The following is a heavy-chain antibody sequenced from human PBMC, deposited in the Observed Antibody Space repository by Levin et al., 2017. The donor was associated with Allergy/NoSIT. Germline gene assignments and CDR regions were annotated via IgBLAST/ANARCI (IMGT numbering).Heavy chain of an antibody. CDR1: GDSFSSNTAA. CDR3: TRGSSRWFDT. CDR2: TYFRSEWSD. D-gene: IGHD3-10*01. Sequence: PSQTLSLTCAISGDSFSSNTAAWNWIRQSPSRGLEWLGRTYFRSEWSDDYAVSVKSRITINPDIYKNQFSLQLNSVTPEDTAVYYCTRGSSRWFDTWGQGTLVTVSS. J-gene: IGHJ5*02. V-gene: IGHV6-1*01.